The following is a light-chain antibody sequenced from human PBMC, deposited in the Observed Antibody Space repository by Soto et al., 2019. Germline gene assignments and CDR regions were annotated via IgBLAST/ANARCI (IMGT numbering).Light chain of an antibody. CDR2: GAS. CDR1: QSFSGSY. V-gene: IGKV3-20*01. CDR3: QQYGYSPPYT. J-gene: IGKJ2*01. Sequence: EVVLTQSPGTLSLSPGERATLSCRASQSFSGSYLAWYQQKPGQAPRLLIYGASRRATGIPDRFSGSGSETDFTLTISRLEPDDFALYYCQQYGYSPPYTFGQGTKLEIK.